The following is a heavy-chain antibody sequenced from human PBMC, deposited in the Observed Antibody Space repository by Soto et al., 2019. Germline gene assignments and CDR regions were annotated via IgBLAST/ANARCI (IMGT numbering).Heavy chain of an antibody. V-gene: IGHV4-59*01. CDR3: ARDRLPGYYGMDV. Sequence: PSETLSLTCTVSGGSISSYYWSWIRQPPGKGLEWIGYIYYSGSTNYNPSLKSRVTISVDTSKNQFSLKLSSVTAADTAVYYCARDRLPGYYGMDVWGQGTTV. CDR2: IYYSGST. J-gene: IGHJ6*02. CDR1: GGSISSYY. D-gene: IGHD6-25*01.